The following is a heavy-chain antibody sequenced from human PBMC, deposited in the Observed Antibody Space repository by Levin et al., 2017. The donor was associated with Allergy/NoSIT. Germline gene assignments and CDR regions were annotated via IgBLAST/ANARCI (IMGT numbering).Heavy chain of an antibody. CDR1: GGTFSSYA. Sequence: SVKVSCKASGGTFSSYAISWVRQAPGQGLEWMGGIIPIFGTANYAQKFQGRVTITADESTSTAYMELSSLRSEDTAVYYCAIWGGNYYDSSGTNWFDPWGQGTLVTVSS. CDR3: AIWGGNYYDSSGTNWFDP. D-gene: IGHD3-22*01. CDR2: IIPIFGTA. V-gene: IGHV1-69*13. J-gene: IGHJ5*02.